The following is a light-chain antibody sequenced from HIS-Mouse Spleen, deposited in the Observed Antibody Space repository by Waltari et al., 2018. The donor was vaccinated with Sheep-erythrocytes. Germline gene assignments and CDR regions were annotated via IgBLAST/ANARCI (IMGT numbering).Light chain of an antibody. J-gene: IGLJ3*02. CDR1: ALPKQY. CDR3: QSADSSGTNWV. Sequence: SYELTQPPSVSVSPGQTARITCSGDALPKQYAYWYQQKPGQAPVLVIYKDSERPSGIPERFSGSSSGTTVTLNISGVQAEDEADYYCQSADSSGTNWVFGGGTKLTVL. CDR2: KDS. V-gene: IGLV3-25*03.